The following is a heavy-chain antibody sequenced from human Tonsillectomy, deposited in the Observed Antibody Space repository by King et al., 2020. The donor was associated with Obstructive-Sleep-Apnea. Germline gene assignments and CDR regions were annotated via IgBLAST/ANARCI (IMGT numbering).Heavy chain of an antibody. Sequence: VQLQESGPGLVKPSETLSLTCTVSGGSISSSYWSWIRQPPGKGLEWIGYIHYSGRTNYNPSLKSRVTISLDTSKNQFSLNLNSVTAADTAMYYCARTGTYGGYWGQGTLVTVSS. D-gene: IGHD2-15*01. V-gene: IGHV4-59*01. CDR1: GGSISSSY. CDR2: IHYSGRT. CDR3: ARTGTYGGY. J-gene: IGHJ4*02.